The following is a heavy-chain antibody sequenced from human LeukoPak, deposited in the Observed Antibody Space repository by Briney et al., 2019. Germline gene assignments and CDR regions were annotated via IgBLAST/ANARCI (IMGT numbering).Heavy chain of an antibody. CDR1: GFTFSGSA. D-gene: IGHD2-15*01. Sequence: GGSLRLSCAASGFTFSGSAMHWVRQASGKGLEWVGRIRSKANSYATAYAASVKGRFTISRDDSKNTAYLQMNSLKTEDTAVYYCTRLTGFTPYCSGGSCYARDYWGQGTLVTVSS. J-gene: IGHJ4*02. CDR3: TRLTGFTPYCSGGSCYARDY. V-gene: IGHV3-73*01. CDR2: IRSKANSYAT.